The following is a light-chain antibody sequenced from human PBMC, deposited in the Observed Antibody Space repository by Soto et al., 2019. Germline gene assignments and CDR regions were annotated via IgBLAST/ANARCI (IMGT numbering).Light chain of an antibody. CDR2: RNT. CDR1: NIGSKK. J-gene: IGLJ3*02. V-gene: IGLV3-9*01. CDR3: QVWDSNTGV. Sequence: SYELTQPLSVSVALGQTARITCGGDNIGSKKVHWYQQKPGQAPVLVIYRNTNRPSGIPERFSGSNSGNTATLTISRAQAGDEADYYCQVWDSNTGVFGGGTKVTV.